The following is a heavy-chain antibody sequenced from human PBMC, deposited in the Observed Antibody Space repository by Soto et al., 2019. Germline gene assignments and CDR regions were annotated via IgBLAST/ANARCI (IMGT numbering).Heavy chain of an antibody. J-gene: IGHJ4*02. CDR1: GFTVSSNY. D-gene: IGHD2-8*02. Sequence: PGGSLRLSCAASGFTVSSNYMSWVRQAPGKGLEWVSVIYSGASTYYADSVKGRFTISRDNSKNTLYLQMNSLRAEDTAVYYCAREYIRWCLDYWGQGTLVTVSS. CDR2: IYSGAST. V-gene: IGHV3-66*01. CDR3: AREYIRWCLDY.